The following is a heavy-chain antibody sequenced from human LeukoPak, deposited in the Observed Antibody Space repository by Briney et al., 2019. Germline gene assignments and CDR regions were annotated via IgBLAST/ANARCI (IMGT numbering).Heavy chain of an antibody. D-gene: IGHD3-10*01. V-gene: IGHV1-69*05. J-gene: IGHJ4*02. CDR1: GGTFSSYA. Sequence: ASVKVSCKASGGTFSSYAISWVRQAPGQGLEWMGRIIPIFGTANYAQKFQGRVTITTDESTSTAHMELSSLRSEDTAVYYCAREMVRGVIPLPFDYWGQGTLVTVSS. CDR3: AREMVRGVIPLPFDY. CDR2: IIPIFGTA.